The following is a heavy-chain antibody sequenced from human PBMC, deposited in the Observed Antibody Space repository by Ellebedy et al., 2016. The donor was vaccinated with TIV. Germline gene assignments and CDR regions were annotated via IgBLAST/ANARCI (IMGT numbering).Heavy chain of an antibody. CDR3: AGYVWGSYRHDY. J-gene: IGHJ4*02. CDR1: GFTFSSYA. D-gene: IGHD3-16*02. CDR2: ISGSGGNI. V-gene: IGHV3-23*01. Sequence: PGGSLRLSCAASGFTFSSYAMSWVHQAPGKGLEWVSSISGSGGNIYYADSVKGRFTISRDNSKNTLYLQMNSLRAVDTAVYYCAGYVWGSYRHDYWGQGTLVTVSS.